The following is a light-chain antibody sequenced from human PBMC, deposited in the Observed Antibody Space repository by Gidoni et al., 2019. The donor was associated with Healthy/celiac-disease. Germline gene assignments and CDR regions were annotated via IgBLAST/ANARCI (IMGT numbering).Light chain of an antibody. J-gene: IGLJ2*01. V-gene: IGLV1-40*01. CDR3: QSYDSSLSGSEV. CDR1: SSNIGAGYD. Sequence: QSVLTQPPSVSGAPGQRVTISCTGSSSNIGAGYDVHWYQQLPGTAPKLIIYGNINRPSGVHDRFSGSKSGTSASLAITGLQAEDEADYYCQSYDSSLSGSEVFGGGTKLTVL. CDR2: GNI.